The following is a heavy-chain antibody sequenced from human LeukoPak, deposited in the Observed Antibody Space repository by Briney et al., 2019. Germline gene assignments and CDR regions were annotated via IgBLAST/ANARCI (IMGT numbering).Heavy chain of an antibody. J-gene: IGHJ5*02. CDR2: IYSGGST. V-gene: IGHV3-53*01. CDR3: ARWFGELVNWFDP. D-gene: IGHD3-10*01. CDR1: GFTVSSNY. Sequence: GGSLRLSCAASGFTVSSNYMSWVRQAPGKGLEWVSVIYSGGSTYYADSVKGRFTISRDNSKNTLYLQMNSLRAEDTAVYCCARWFGELVNWFDPWGRGTLVTVSS.